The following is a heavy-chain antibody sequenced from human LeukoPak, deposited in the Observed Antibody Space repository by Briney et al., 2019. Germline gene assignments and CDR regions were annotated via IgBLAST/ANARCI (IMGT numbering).Heavy chain of an antibody. V-gene: IGHV3-43*02. CDR1: GFNFDDYA. J-gene: IGHJ4*02. CDR2: IDGDGGST. CDR3: ARESDSSGWYDY. D-gene: IGHD6-19*01. Sequence: GGSLRLSCAAPGFNFDDYALHCVRQAPGKGLEWVSLIDGDGGSTFYADSVKGRFTISRDNSKNSLYLQMSSLRSEDTALYYCARESDSSGWYDYWGQGTLVTVSS.